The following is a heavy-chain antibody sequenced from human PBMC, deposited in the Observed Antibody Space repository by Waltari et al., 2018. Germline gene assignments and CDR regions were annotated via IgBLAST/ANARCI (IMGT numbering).Heavy chain of an antibody. V-gene: IGHV3-23*01. J-gene: IGHJ4*02. CDR1: GFNYSNYA. Sequence: EVQLLESGGDLEQPGGSLRISCVGSGFNYSNYAMKWVRQAPGKGLEWVSTMSGTGDYTYYADSVKGRFTISRDNSKNTVFLHMNNLRVEDTAIYFCAKDQAEWLVLDGYFDSWGQGTPVTVSS. CDR3: AKDQAEWLVLDGYFDS. CDR2: MSGTGDYT. D-gene: IGHD6-19*01.